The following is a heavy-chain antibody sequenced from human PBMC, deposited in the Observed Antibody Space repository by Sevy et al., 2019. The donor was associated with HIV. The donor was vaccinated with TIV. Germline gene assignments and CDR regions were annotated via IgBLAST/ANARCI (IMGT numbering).Heavy chain of an antibody. CDR2: FDPEDGET. CDR1: GYTLTELS. D-gene: IGHD3-22*01. J-gene: IGHJ4*02. V-gene: IGHV1-24*01. CDR3: ATTKDYYDSSGYPFDY. Sequence: ASVKVSCKVSGYTLTELSMHWVRQAPGKGLEWMGSFDPEDGETIYAQNFQGRVTMTEDRSTDTAYMELSSLRSEDTTVYYCATTKDYYDSSGYPFDYWGQGTLVTVSS.